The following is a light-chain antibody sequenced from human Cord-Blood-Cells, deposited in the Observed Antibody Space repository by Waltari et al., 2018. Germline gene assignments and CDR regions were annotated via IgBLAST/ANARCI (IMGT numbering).Light chain of an antibody. CDR3: QSYDSSNRV. CDR1: SGSIASND. Sequence: NFMLTQPHSVSESPGKTVTISCTRRSGSIASNDVQWYQQRPGSSPTTVIYEDNQRPSGVPDRFSGSIDSSSNSASLTISGLKTEDEADYYCQSYDSSNRVFGGGTKLTVL. V-gene: IGLV6-57*01. CDR2: EDN. J-gene: IGLJ3*02.